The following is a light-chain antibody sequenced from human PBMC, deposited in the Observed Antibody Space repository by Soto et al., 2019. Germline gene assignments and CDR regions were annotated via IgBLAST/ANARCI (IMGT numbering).Light chain of an antibody. J-gene: IGKJ5*01. V-gene: IGKV1-39*01. CDR3: QQSYSTPIT. Sequence: DIRMTQSPSSLSASVGDRVTITCRASQTIINYLNWYQQKPGKAPKLLIYAASTLQSGVPSRFSGSGSGTDFTLTIGSLQPDDFATYYCQQSYSTPITFGQGTRLEI. CDR2: AAS. CDR1: QTIINY.